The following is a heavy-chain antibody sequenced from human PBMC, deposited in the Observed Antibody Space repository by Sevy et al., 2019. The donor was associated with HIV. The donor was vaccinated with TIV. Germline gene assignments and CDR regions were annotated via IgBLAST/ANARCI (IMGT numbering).Heavy chain of an antibody. Sequence: ASVKVSCKISGYKVDMYGIAWVRQAPGQGLEWMGWISIYNGNTNYAQNFQGRVTMTTDTSTSVVYMELGGLRPDDTAVYYCARATGMAVAGTGRYFDFWGQGTLVTVSS. D-gene: IGHD6-19*01. CDR3: ARATGMAVAGTGRYFDF. V-gene: IGHV1-18*04. CDR1: GYKVDMYG. J-gene: IGHJ4*01. CDR2: ISIYNGNT.